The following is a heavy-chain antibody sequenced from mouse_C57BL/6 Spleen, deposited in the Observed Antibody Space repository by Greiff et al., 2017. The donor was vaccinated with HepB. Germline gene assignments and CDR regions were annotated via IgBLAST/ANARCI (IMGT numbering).Heavy chain of an antibody. CDR2: IYPRSGNT. CDR3: ARPFITTVVDYFDY. J-gene: IGHJ2*01. D-gene: IGHD1-1*01. Sequence: QVHVKQSGAELARPGASVKLSCKASGYTFTSYGISWVKQRTGQGLEWIGEIYPRSGNTYYNEKFKGKATLTADKSSSTAYMELRSLTSEDSAVYFCARPFITTVVDYFDYWGQGTTLTVSS. V-gene: IGHV1-81*01. CDR1: GYTFTSYG.